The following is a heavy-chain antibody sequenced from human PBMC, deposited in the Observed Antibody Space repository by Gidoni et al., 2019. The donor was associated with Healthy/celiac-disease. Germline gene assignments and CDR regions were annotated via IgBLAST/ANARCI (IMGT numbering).Heavy chain of an antibody. CDR3: ARRGTYCSGSYYFDY. CDR2: IYYSGST. D-gene: IGHD3-10*01. CDR1: GGSISSSSYY. V-gene: IGHV4-39*01. J-gene: IGHJ4*02. Sequence: QLQLQESGPGLVKPSETLSLTCTVSGGSISSSSYYGGWIRQPPVKGLEWIGSIYYSGSTYYYPSLTGLVTISVDTSKNQFSLKLSSVTAADTAVYYCARRGTYCSGSYYFDYWGQGTLVTVSS.